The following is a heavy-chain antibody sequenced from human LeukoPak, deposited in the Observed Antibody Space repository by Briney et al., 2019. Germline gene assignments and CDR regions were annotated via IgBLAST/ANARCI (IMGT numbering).Heavy chain of an antibody. V-gene: IGHV3-23*01. CDR2: IAGTGGST. CDR3: AKAFRIVGIGNPDDAFDV. D-gene: IGHD1-26*01. CDR1: GFTFNKYA. J-gene: IGHJ3*01. Sequence: GGSLRLSCAASGFTFNKYAMNWVRQPPGKGLEWVSSIAGTGGSTYYADSVKGRFTLSRDNSENTLYLQLNSLRAEDSGIYYCAKAFRIVGIGNPDDAFDVWGQGTVVTVSS.